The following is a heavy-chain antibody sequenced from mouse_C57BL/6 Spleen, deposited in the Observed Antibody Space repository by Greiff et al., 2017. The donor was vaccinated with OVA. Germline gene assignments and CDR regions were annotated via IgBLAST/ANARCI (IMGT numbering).Heavy chain of an antibody. J-gene: IGHJ2*01. CDR2: ISYDGSN. V-gene: IGHV3-6*01. CDR1: GYSITSGYY. Sequence: EVKLMESGPGLVKPSQSLSLTCYVTGYSITSGYYWNWIRQFPGNKLEWMGYISYDGSNNYNPSLKNRISITRDTSKNQFFLKLNSVTTEDTATYYCASYSNLYYFDYWGQGTTLTVSS. D-gene: IGHD2-5*01. CDR3: ASYSNLYYFDY.